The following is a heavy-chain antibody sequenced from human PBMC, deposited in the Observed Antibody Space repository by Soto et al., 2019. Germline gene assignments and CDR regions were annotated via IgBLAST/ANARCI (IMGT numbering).Heavy chain of an antibody. V-gene: IGHV3-48*01. J-gene: IGHJ3*02. CDR2: ISSSSSTI. Sequence: GGSLRLSCAASGFTFSSYSMNWVRQAPGKGLEWVSYISSSSSTIYYADSVKGRFTISRDNAKNSLYLQMNSLRAEDTAVYYCASLGEYSGYDSKVYAFDIWGQGTMVTVSS. D-gene: IGHD5-12*01. CDR1: GFTFSSYS. CDR3: ASLGEYSGYDSKVYAFDI.